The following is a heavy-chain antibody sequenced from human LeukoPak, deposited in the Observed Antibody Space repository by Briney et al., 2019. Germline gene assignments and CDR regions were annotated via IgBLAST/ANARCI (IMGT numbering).Heavy chain of an antibody. J-gene: IGHJ4*02. V-gene: IGHV3-23*01. CDR2: TSGSGGST. CDR3: AKAHCSPTSCSRIDY. D-gene: IGHD2-2*01. Sequence: PGGSLRLSCAASGFTFSTCAMGWVRQAPGKGLGWVSATSGSGGSTFYADSVKGRFTISRDNSTNTVDLQMSGLRAEDTALYYCAKAHCSPTSCSRIDYWGQGTLVTVSS. CDR1: GFTFSTCA.